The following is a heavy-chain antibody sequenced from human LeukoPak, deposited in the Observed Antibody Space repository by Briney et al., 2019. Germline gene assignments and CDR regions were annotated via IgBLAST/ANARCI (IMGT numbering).Heavy chain of an antibody. J-gene: IGHJ4*02. CDR2: ISYDGYNK. V-gene: IGHV3-30*18. D-gene: IGHD3-10*01. Sequence: GRSLRLSCAASGFTFSSYGMHWVRQAPGKGLEWVAVISYDGYNKYYADSVKGRFTISRDNSKNTLYLQMNSLRAEDTALYYRTKDFFTVAYGSVSFPTSWGQGTLVTVSS. CDR1: GFTFSSYG. CDR3: TKDFFTVAYGSVSFPTS.